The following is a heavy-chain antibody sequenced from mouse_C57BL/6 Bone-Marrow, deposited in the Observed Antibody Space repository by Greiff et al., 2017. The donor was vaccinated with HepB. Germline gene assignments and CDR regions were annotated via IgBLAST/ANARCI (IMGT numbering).Heavy chain of an antibody. V-gene: IGHV1-80*01. CDR2: IYPGDGDT. CDR1: GYAFSSYW. Sequence: VQLQQSGAELVKPGASVKISCKASGYAFSSYWMNWVKQRPGKGLEWIGQIYPGDGDTNYNGKFKGKATLTADISSSTAYMQLSSLTSEDSAVYFCARGYYGRGGYFDYWGQGTTLTVSS. J-gene: IGHJ2*01. CDR3: ARGYYGRGGYFDY. D-gene: IGHD1-1*01.